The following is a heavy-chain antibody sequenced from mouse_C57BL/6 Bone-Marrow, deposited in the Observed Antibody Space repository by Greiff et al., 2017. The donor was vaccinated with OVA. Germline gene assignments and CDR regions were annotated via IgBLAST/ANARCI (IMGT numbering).Heavy chain of an antibody. J-gene: IGHJ2*01. D-gene: IGHD2-3*01. Sequence: QVQLKQPGAELVRPGTSVKLSCKASGYTFTSYWMHWVKQRPGQGLEWIGVIDPSDSYTNYNQKFKGKATLTVDTSSSTAYMQLSSLTSEDSAVYYCASYDDYWGQGTTLTVSS. CDR3: ASYDDY. V-gene: IGHV1-59*01. CDR1: GYTFTSYW. CDR2: IDPSDSYT.